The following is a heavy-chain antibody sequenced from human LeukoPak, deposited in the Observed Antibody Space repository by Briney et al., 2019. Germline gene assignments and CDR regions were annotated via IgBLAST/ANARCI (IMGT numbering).Heavy chain of an antibody. D-gene: IGHD1/OR15-1a*01. CDR3: ATAESQTKFDY. CDR1: GYGFTTYW. V-gene: IGHV5-51*01. J-gene: IGHJ4*02. Sequence: GESLKISCKGSGYGFTTYWIGWVRQMPGKGLEWMGIIFPGDSETLYSPSFQGQVTISADKSINTAYLQWSSLKASDTAMYYCATAESQTKFDYWGQGTLVTVSS. CDR2: IFPGDSET.